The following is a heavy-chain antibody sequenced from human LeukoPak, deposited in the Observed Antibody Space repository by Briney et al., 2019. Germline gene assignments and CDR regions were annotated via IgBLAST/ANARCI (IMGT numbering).Heavy chain of an antibody. D-gene: IGHD3-16*02. CDR3: VRSLHTLGGVIVFDS. V-gene: IGHV4-4*07. CDR2: IYSSGNT. J-gene: IGHJ5*01. CDR1: GDSISSYC. Sequence: SETLSLTCTISGDSISSYCWTWIRQPAGKGLEWIGRIYSSGNTNYNPSLESRVTMSLDTSKNQFSLRVSSVTAADTAVYYCVRSLHTLGGVIVFDSWGQGALVTVSS.